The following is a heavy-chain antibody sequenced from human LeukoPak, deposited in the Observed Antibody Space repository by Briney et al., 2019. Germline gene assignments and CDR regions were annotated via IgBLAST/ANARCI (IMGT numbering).Heavy chain of an antibody. CDR1: GFSLSDYY. Sequence: PGGSLRLSCAASGFSLSDYYMTWIRQAAGKGLEWVSYISSSSTYTNYADSVKGRFTISRDNAKNSLYLQMDSLRAEDTAVYFCAREFNFRGDTTLTTLRYFDYWGQGTLVTVSS. CDR3: AREFNFRGDTTLTTLRYFDY. V-gene: IGHV3-11*05. CDR2: ISSSSTYT. D-gene: IGHD4-17*01. J-gene: IGHJ4*02.